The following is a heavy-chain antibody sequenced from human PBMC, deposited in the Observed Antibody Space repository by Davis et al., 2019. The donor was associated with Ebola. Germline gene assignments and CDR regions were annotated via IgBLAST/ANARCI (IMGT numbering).Heavy chain of an antibody. CDR3: AKDGLGHH. CDR1: GFTFSSYG. D-gene: IGHD7-27*01. V-gene: IGHV3-30*18. Sequence: GESLKISCAASGFTFSSYGMHWVRQAPGKGLEWVAVISYDGSNKYYADSVKGRFTISRDNSKNTLYLQMNSLRAEDTAVYYCAKDGLGHHWGQGTLVTVSS. CDR2: ISYDGSNK. J-gene: IGHJ4*02.